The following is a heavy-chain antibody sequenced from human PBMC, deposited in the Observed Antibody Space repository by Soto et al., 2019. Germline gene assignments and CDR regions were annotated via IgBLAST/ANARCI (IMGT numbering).Heavy chain of an antibody. Sequence: LSLTCAVSGGSISSSSFYWGWIRQPPGKGLEWIGSIYYSGSTYYNPSLKSRVTISVDTSKNQFSLKLSSVTAADTAVYYCAGLYYYDSSGYYSYYFDYWGQGTLVTVSS. V-gene: IGHV4-39*07. D-gene: IGHD3-22*01. CDR3: AGLYYYDSSGYYSYYFDY. CDR2: IYYSGST. CDR1: GGSISSSSFY. J-gene: IGHJ4*02.